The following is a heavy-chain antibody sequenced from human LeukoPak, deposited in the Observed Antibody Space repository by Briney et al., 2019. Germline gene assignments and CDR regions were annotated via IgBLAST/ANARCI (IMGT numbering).Heavy chain of an antibody. J-gene: IGHJ4*02. CDR1: GGSISSSN. CDR2: ISGSGGST. CDR3: AKSNYYDSSGYYSY. D-gene: IGHD3-22*01. Sequence: PSGTLSLTCAVSGGSISSSNWWSWVRQAPGKGLEWVSAISGSGGSTYYADSVKGRFTISRDNSKNTLYLQMNSLRAEDTAVYYCAKSNYYDSSGYYSYWGQGTLVTVSS. V-gene: IGHV3-23*01.